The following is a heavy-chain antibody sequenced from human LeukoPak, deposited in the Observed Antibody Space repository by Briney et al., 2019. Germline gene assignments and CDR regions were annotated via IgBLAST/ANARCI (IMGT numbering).Heavy chain of an antibody. CDR2: ISAYNGNT. V-gene: IGHV1-18*01. Sequence: ASVEVSCKASGYTFTSYGISWVRQAPGQGLEWMGWISAYNGNTNYAQKLQGRVTMTTDTSTSTAYMELRSLRSDDTAVCYCARVIVAVPAASVRFDPWGQGTLVTVSS. D-gene: IGHD2-2*01. CDR1: GYTFTSYG. CDR3: ARVIVAVPAASVRFDP. J-gene: IGHJ5*02.